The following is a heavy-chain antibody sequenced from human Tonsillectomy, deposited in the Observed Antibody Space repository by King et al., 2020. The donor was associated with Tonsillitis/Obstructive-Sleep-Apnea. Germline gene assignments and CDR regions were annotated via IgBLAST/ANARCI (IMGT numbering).Heavy chain of an antibody. CDR1: GYSFINYW. V-gene: IGHV5-10-1*03. D-gene: IGHD5-18*01. J-gene: IGHJ6*02. CDR2: IDPSDSYV. Sequence: QLVQSGAEVKKPGGSLRISCQGSGYSFINYWISWVRQMPGKGLEWMGRIDPSDSYVNYNPSFQGHVSISVDKSINTAYLQWSSLKASDTAIYYCARLVDTAMDSDFYIVMDVWGQRPTPTVSS. CDR3: ARLVDTAMDSDFYIVMDV.